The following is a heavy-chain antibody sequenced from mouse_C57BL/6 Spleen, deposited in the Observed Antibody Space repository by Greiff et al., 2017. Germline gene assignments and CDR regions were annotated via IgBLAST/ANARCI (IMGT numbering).Heavy chain of an antibody. CDR3: ARWTGFAY. CDR1: GYTFTSYG. Sequence: VQRVESGAELARPGASVKLSCKASGYTFTSYGISWVKQRTGQGLEWIGEIYPRSGNTYYNEKFKGKATLTADKSSSTAYMELRSLTSEDSAVYFCARWTGFAYWGQGTLVTVSA. CDR2: IYPRSGNT. V-gene: IGHV1-81*01. J-gene: IGHJ3*01.